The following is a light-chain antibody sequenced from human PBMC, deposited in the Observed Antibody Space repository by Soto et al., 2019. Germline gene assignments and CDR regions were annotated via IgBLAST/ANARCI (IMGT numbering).Light chain of an antibody. Sequence: DIQMTQSPSTLSASVGDRVTITCLASQSISAWLAWYQQKPGKAPRLLIYDASSLESGVPSRFSGSGAGTEFTLTIDNLPPDDVATYYCQQYYRFSTFGQGTQVEI. CDR3: QQYYRFST. V-gene: IGKV1-5*01. CDR2: DAS. J-gene: IGKJ1*01. CDR1: QSISAW.